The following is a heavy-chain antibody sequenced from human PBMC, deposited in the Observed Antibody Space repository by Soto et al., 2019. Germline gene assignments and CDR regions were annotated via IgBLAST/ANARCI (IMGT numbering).Heavy chain of an antibody. J-gene: IGHJ4*02. Sequence: QVQLQESGPGLVKPSGTLSLTCAVSGGSISSSNWWSWVRQPPGKGLEWIGEIYHSGSTNYNPSLKSRVAISVDQSNHQCSLKLSSVTAADTAVYYCASAVAGALDYWGQGTLVTVSS. V-gene: IGHV4-4*02. CDR2: IYHSGST. CDR3: ASAVAGALDY. D-gene: IGHD6-19*01. CDR1: GGSISSSNW.